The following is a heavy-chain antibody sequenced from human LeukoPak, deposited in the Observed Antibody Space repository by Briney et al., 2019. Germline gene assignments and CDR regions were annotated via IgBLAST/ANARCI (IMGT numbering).Heavy chain of an antibody. Sequence: GGSLRLSCAASDFSFITYAMSWVRQAPGKGLEWVSTITGRGDATYYADSVKGRFTISRDNSKNTLYLQMNSLRAEDTAVYYCAKGPYSGFSWGQGTLVTVSS. D-gene: IGHD1-26*01. CDR1: DFSFITYA. J-gene: IGHJ5*02. CDR3: AKGPYSGFS. V-gene: IGHV3-23*01. CDR2: ITGRGDAT.